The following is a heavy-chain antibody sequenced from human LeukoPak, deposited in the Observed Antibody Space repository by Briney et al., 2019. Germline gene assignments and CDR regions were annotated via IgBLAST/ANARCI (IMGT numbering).Heavy chain of an antibody. D-gene: IGHD2-2*01. CDR3: ARGPPDCSSTSCYAFDAFDI. CDR1: GGSISITSYY. J-gene: IGHJ3*02. CDR2: MYSSGST. V-gene: IGHV4-39*07. Sequence: PETLSLTCTVSGGSISITSYYWGWIRQPPGKGLEWIGSMYSSGSTYYNPSLKSRVTISVDTSKNQFSLELSSVTAADTAVYYCARGPPDCSSTSCYAFDAFDIWGQGTMVTVSS.